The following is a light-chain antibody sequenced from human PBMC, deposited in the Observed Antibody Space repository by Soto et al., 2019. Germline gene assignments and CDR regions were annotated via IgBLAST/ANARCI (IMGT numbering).Light chain of an antibody. Sequence: DIQMTQSPSTLSGAVGDRVTITCRASQPISSWLAWYQQKPGKAPKLLIYKASTLKSGVPSRFSGSGSGTEFTLTISSLQPDDFATYDCQHYNSYSEAFGQGTKVELK. V-gene: IGKV1-5*03. CDR2: KAS. CDR3: QHYNSYSEA. J-gene: IGKJ1*01. CDR1: QPISSW.